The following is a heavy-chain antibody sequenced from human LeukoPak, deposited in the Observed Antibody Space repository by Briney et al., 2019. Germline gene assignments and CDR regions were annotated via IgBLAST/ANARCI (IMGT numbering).Heavy chain of an antibody. CDR2: ISGSGGST. D-gene: IGHD1-7*01. CDR3: ARSNLRYYYMDV. V-gene: IGHV3-23*01. J-gene: IGHJ6*03. Sequence: PGGSLRLSCAASGFTFSSYAMSWVRQAPGKGLEWVSAISGSGGSTYYADSVKGRFTISRDNSKNTLYLQMNSLRAEDTAVYYCARSNLRYYYMDVWGKGTTVTVSS. CDR1: GFTFSSYA.